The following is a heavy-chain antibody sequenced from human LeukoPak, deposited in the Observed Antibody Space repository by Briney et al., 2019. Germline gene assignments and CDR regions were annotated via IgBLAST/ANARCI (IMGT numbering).Heavy chain of an antibody. J-gene: IGHJ4*02. CDR2: TISILGIA. CDR1: GGTFSSYA. D-gene: IGHD3-16*01. V-gene: IGHV1-69*04. Sequence: ASVKVSCKASGGTFSSYAISWVRQAPGQGLEWMGRTISILGIANYAQKFQGRVTITADKSTSTAYMELSSLRSEDTAVYYCARDRPYEGGDNWGQGTLVTVSS. CDR3: ARDRPYEGGDN.